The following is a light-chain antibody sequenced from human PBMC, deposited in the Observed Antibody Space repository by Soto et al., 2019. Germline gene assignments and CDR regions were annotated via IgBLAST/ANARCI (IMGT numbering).Light chain of an antibody. J-gene: IGKJ3*01. CDR2: GAS. CDR1: QSVSSSY. Sequence: EIVLTQSPGTLSLSPGERATLSCRASQSVSSSYLAWYQQKPGQAPRLLIYGASGRATGIPDRFSGSGSGTNFTLTISRLEPEDLAVYYCQQYGSSLFGPGTKVDIK. CDR3: QQYGSSL. V-gene: IGKV3-20*01.